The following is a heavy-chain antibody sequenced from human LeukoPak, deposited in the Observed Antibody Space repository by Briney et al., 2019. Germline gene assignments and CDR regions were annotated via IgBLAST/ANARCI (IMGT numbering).Heavy chain of an antibody. D-gene: IGHD4-17*01. CDR3: ARDPQPHYGDYGWFDP. J-gene: IGHJ5*02. V-gene: IGHV4-4*07. CDR1: GASISSYY. CDR2: IHTSGTT. Sequence: SETLSLTCTVSGASISSYYWSWIRQPAGKGLEWIGRIHTSGTTNYNPSLKSRVTMSADTSKIQFSLKLRSVTAADTAVYYCARDPQPHYGDYGWFDPWGQGTLVTVSS.